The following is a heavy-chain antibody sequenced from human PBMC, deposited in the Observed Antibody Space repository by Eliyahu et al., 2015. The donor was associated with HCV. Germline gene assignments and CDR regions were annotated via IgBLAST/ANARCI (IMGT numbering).Heavy chain of an antibody. V-gene: IGHV3-23*01. J-gene: IGHJ5*02. Sequence: KGLEWVSAISGSGGSTYYADSVKGRFTISRDNSKNTLYLQMNSLRAEDTAVYYCAKDLRGWFDPWGQGTLVTVSS. CDR2: ISGSGGST. CDR3: AKDLRGWFDP.